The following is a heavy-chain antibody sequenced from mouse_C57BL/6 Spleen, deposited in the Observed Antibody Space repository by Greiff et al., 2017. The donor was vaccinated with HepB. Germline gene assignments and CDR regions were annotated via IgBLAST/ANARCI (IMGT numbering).Heavy chain of an antibody. J-gene: IGHJ3*01. D-gene: IGHD1-1*01. Sequence: EVHLVESGPGLVKPSQSLSLTCSVTGYSITSGYYWNWIRQFPGNKLEWMGYISYDGSNNYNPSLKNRISITRDTSKNQFFLKLNSVTTEDTATYYCAREDGSSWFAYWGQGTLVTVSA. V-gene: IGHV3-6*01. CDR2: ISYDGSN. CDR1: GYSITSGYY. CDR3: AREDGSSWFAY.